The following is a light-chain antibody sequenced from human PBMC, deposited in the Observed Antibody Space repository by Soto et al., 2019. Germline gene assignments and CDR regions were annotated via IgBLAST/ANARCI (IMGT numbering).Light chain of an antibody. CDR2: DVS. J-gene: IGLJ2*01. V-gene: IGLV2-14*01. CDR1: SSDVGGYNY. CDR3: SSYTSSFTLLV. Sequence: QSALTQPASVSGSPGQSITISCTGTSSDVGGYNYVSWYQQHPGKAPKLMIYDVSNRPSGVSNRFSGSKSGNTASLTISGLQAEDEADYYCSSYTSSFTLLVFGGGTKVTVL.